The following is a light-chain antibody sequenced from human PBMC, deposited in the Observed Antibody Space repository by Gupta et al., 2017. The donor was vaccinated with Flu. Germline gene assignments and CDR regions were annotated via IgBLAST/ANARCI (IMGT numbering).Light chain of an antibody. CDR2: KAS. Sequence: PRSLSASVGERVTITCRASQSISNWLAWYQQKPGKAPKVLIYKASSLESGVPSRFSGSGSGTEFTLTISSLQPDDFAAYYCQQYYTYPYTFGQGTRLEI. CDR1: QSISNW. CDR3: QQYYTYPYT. J-gene: IGKJ2*01. V-gene: IGKV1-5*03.